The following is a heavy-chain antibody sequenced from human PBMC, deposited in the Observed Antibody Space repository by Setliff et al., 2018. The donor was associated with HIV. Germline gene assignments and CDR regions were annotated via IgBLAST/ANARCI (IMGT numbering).Heavy chain of an antibody. Sequence: PSETLSLTCTVSYGSISGHYWTWIRQPPGKGLEWIGYIYYSGSTNYNPSLKSRVTISVDTSKNQFSLKLSSVTAADTAVYYCARVSSGYDLDYWGQGTLVTVSS. CDR3: ARVSSGYDLDY. V-gene: IGHV4-59*11. CDR1: YGSISGHY. J-gene: IGHJ4*02. D-gene: IGHD5-12*01. CDR2: IYYSGST.